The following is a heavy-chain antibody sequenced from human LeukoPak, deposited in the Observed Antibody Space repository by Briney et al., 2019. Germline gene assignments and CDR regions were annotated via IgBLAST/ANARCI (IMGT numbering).Heavy chain of an antibody. J-gene: IGHJ4*02. Sequence: SVKVSCKASGGNFISYAVSWVRQAPGQGLEWMGGIIPMFGTSNYAQKFQGRVTITPDESTTTAYMELSSLSSEDTAVYYCATYTLSQFWSGYYHFDYWGQGTLVSVSS. CDR1: GGNFISYA. CDR3: ATYTLSQFWSGYYHFDY. D-gene: IGHD3-3*01. CDR2: IIPMFGTS. V-gene: IGHV1-69*13.